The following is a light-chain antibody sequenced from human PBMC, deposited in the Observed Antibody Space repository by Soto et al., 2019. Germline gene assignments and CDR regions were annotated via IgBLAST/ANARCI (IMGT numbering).Light chain of an antibody. CDR2: AAS. J-gene: IGKJ3*01. CDR3: QKYTRAPFT. CDR1: QGIDTY. Sequence: DIQMTQSPSSLSASVGDRVTVTCRASQGIDTYLAWYQQKPGQVPKLLIYAASTLQSGVPSRFSGSGSGTDFTLTISSLQPEDLATYFCQKYTRAPFTFGPGTKVDIK. V-gene: IGKV1-27*01.